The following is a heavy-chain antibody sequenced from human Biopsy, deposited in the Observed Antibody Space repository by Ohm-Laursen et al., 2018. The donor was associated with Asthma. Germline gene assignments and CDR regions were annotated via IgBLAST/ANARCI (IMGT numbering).Heavy chain of an antibody. CDR1: GFTFGDYW. J-gene: IGHJ1*01. Sequence: SLRLSCAASGFTFGDYWMSWVRQVPGRGLEWVANIKHDGSENNHVDSLKGRFTISRDNAKNSLYLQMNSLRAEDTAVYYCARTWEFWSPYHAEHYQLWGQGTLVTVSS. D-gene: IGHD3-3*01. CDR3: ARTWEFWSPYHAEHYQL. V-gene: IGHV3-7*01. CDR2: IKHDGSEN.